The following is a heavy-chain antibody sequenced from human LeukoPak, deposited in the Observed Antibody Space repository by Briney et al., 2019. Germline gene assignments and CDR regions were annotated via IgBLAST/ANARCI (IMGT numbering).Heavy chain of an antibody. V-gene: IGHV4-59*12. Sequence: SETLSLTCSVSGVSISSYYWSWIRQPPGKGLEWIGYIYYSGITNYNPSLKSRVTISVDTSKSQFSLKLSSATAADTAVYYCATGRSIRYFDYWGQGTLLTVSS. CDR3: ATGRSIRYFDY. CDR1: GVSISSYY. J-gene: IGHJ4*02. D-gene: IGHD3-9*01. CDR2: IYYSGIT.